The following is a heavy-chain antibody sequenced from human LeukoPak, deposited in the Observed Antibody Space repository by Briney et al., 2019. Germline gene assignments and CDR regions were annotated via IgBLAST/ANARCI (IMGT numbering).Heavy chain of an antibody. V-gene: IGHV3-11*01. Sequence: GGSLRLSCVASGFNFSDYYMNWIRQSPGKGLEWISYMSSRSGIIYYADSVKGRFTISRDNAKNSLYLQMNSLKIEDTGFYYCVKDVLGTNWGEYFDYWGQGTLVTVSS. J-gene: IGHJ4*02. CDR3: VKDVLGTNWGEYFDY. CDR1: GFNFSDYY. D-gene: IGHD7-27*01. CDR2: MSSRSGII.